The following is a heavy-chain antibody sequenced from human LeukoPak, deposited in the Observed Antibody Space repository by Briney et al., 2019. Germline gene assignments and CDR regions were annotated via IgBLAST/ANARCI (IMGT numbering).Heavy chain of an antibody. CDR1: GGSISNSNW. CDR3: ARDSGYSYGNWFDP. CDR2: IYHSGST. Sequence: SETLSLTCAVSGGSISNSNWWSWVRQPPGKGLEWIGEIYHSGSTNYNPSLKSRVTISVDKSKNQFSLKLSSVTAADTAVYYCARDSGYSYGNWFDPWGQGTLVTVSS. D-gene: IGHD5-18*01. V-gene: IGHV4-4*02. J-gene: IGHJ5*02.